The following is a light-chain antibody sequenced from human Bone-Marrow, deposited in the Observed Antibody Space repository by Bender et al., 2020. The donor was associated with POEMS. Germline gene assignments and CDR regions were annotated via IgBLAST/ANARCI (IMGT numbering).Light chain of an antibody. J-gene: IGLJ3*02. CDR2: KNN. Sequence: QSVMTQPPSASGTPGQRVAISCSGTSSNIGSNNVNWYQHLPGSAPKLLIYKNNQRPAGVPDRFSGSQSGTPDSLAISGFLSDDEAHYYCAAWDDSLNGHWVFGGGTKLTVL. V-gene: IGLV1-44*01. CDR3: AAWDDSLNGHWV. CDR1: SSNIGSNN.